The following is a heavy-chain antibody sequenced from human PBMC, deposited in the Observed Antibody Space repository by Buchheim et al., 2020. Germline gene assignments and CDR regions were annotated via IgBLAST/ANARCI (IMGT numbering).Heavy chain of an antibody. V-gene: IGHV3-30*04. J-gene: IGHJ4*02. D-gene: IGHD3-22*01. CDR2: ISYDGSNK. Sequence: QVQLVESGGGVVQPGRSLRLSCAASGFTFSSYAMHWVRQAPGKGLEWVALISYDGSNKYYADSVKGRFTISRDNSKNTMYLQMNSLGTEDTAVYYCARGPYYYDSSGSRALDYWGQGTL. CDR3: ARGPYYYDSSGSRALDY. CDR1: GFTFSSYA.